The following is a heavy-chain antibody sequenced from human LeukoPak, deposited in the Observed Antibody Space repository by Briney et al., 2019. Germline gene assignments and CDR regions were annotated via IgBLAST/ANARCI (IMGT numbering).Heavy chain of an antibody. CDR2: ISSSGSGDNT. CDR1: GVTLSTYA. V-gene: IGHV3-23*01. D-gene: IGHD4-23*01. Sequence: GGSLRLSCAASGVTLSTYAMSWARQAPGKGLEWVSGISSSGSGDNTYYADSVKGRLTISRDNSKNTLFLQMKSLRAEDTAVYYCAKDDRSGGNAGRSEYWGQGTLVTVSS. CDR3: AKDDRSGGNAGRSEY. J-gene: IGHJ4*02.